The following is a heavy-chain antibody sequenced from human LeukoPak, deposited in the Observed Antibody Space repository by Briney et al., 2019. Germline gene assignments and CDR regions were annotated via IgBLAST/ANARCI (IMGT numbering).Heavy chain of an antibody. CDR1: GFSFSNSW. J-gene: IGHJ4*02. Sequence: GGSLRLSCAASGFSFSNSWMTWVRQAPGKGLEWVANINEDGSDKHYVDSVQGRFTISGDNAKNSLYLQMNSLRAEDTAVYYCARDDIGSYYVYWGQGTLVTVSS. D-gene: IGHD1-26*01. V-gene: IGHV3-7*01. CDR2: INEDGSDK. CDR3: ARDDIGSYYVY.